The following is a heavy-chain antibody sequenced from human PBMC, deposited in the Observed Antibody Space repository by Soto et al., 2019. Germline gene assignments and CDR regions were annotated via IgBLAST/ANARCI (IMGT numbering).Heavy chain of an antibody. V-gene: IGHV3-21*01. J-gene: IGHJ6*02. CDR1: GFTFSSYS. CDR2: ISSSSSYI. D-gene: IGHD6-6*01. CDR3: ARDYSSSSSWYYYYGMDV. Sequence: RLSCAASGFTFSSYSMNWVRQAPGKGLEWVSSISSSSSYIYYADSVKGRFTISRDNAKNSLYLQMNSLRAEDTAVYYCARDYSSSSSWYYYYGMDVWGQGTTVTVSS.